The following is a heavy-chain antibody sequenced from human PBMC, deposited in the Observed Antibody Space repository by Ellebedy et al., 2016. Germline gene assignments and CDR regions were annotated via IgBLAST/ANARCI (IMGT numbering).Heavy chain of an antibody. V-gene: IGHV3-23*01. CDR3: AKIHPATVTTRTDFDY. D-gene: IGHD4-17*01. Sequence: GESLKISXAASGFTFNNFFMSWVRQAPGKGLEWVSAISGSGGSTYYADSVKGRFTISRDNSKNTLYLQMNSLRAEDTAVYYCAKIHPATVTTRTDFDYWGQGTLVTVSS. CDR2: ISGSGGST. J-gene: IGHJ4*02. CDR1: GFTFNNFF.